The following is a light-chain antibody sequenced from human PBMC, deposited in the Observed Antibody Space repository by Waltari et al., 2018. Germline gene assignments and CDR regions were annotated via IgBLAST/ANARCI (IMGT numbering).Light chain of an antibody. CDR3: AAWDDSLNGVV. Sequence: QSVLTQPPSASGTPGPRVTISCSGSSSNIGSNPVNWYQQLPRTAPKLLIYSNNQRPSGVPDRFSGSKSGTSASLAISGLQSEDEADYYCAAWDDSLNGVVFGGGTKLTVL. CDR2: SNN. J-gene: IGLJ2*01. CDR1: SSNIGSNP. V-gene: IGLV1-44*01.